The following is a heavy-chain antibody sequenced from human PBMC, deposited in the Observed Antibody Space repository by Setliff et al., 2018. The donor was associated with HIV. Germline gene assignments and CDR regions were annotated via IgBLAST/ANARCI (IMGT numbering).Heavy chain of an antibody. J-gene: IGHJ6*03. CDR2: INPNSGGT. V-gene: IGHV1-2*06. CDR1: GYKFTGHH. CDR3: ATGVGVGRYYYYYYMDV. D-gene: IGHD3-3*01. Sequence: GASVKVSCKASGYKFTGHHIQWMRQAPGQGLEWMGRINPNSGGTNYAQKFQGGVTMTEDTSTDTAYMELSSLRSEDTAVYYCATGVGVGRYYYYYYMDVWGKGTTVTVSS.